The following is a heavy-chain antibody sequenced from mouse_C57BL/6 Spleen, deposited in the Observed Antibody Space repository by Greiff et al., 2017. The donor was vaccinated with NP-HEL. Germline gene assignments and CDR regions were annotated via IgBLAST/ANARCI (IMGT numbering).Heavy chain of an antibody. V-gene: IGHV3-6*01. CDR2: ISYDGSN. CDR3: ARESNLYAMDY. CDR1: GYSITSGYY. Sequence: EVQLQESGPGLVKPSQSLSLTCSVTGYSITSGYYWNWIRQFPGNKLEWMGYISYDGSNNYNPSLKNRISITRDTSKNQFFLKLNSVTTEDTATYYCARESNLYAMDYWGQGTSVTVSS. D-gene: IGHD2-5*01. J-gene: IGHJ4*01.